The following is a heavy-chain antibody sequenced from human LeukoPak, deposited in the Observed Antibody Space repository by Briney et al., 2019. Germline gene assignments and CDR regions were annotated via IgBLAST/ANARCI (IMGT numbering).Heavy chain of an antibody. CDR2: IYYSGST. Sequence: PSETLSLTCTVSGGSISSYYWSWIRQPPGKGLEWIGYIYYSGSTNYNPSLKSRVTISVDTSKNQFSLQLTSVTAADTAVYYCARGIGWFLFWGQGTLVTASS. CDR1: GGSISSYY. J-gene: IGHJ5*01. D-gene: IGHD3-3*02. CDR3: ARGIGWFLF. V-gene: IGHV4-59*01.